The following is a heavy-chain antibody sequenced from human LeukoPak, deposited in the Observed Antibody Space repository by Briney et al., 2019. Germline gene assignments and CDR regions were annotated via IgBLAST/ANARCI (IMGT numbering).Heavy chain of an antibody. D-gene: IGHD5-24*01. V-gene: IGHV5-51*01. Sequence: GESLKISCKGSGYSFTSHWIAWVRQMPGKGLEWMGVIYPGDSDTRYSPSFQGQVTISADKSISTAYLQWRSLRASDSAMFYCARLGTVDGYNYRFFDFWGQGTLVTVSS. J-gene: IGHJ4*02. CDR2: IYPGDSDT. CDR1: GYSFTSHW. CDR3: ARLGTVDGYNYRFFDF.